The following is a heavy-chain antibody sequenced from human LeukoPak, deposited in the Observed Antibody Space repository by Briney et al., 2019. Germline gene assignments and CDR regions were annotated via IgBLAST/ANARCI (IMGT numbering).Heavy chain of an antibody. CDR2: IYTSGST. CDR3: ARAGRVHDYSLFDY. J-gene: IGHJ4*02. CDR1: GGSISSYY. D-gene: IGHD4-11*01. V-gene: IGHV4-4*07. Sequence: PSETLSLTCTVSGGSISSYYWSWIRQPAGKGLEWIGRIYTSGSTNYNPSLKSRVTMSVDTSKNQFSLTLSSVTAADTAVYYCARAGRVHDYSLFDYWGQGTLVTVSS.